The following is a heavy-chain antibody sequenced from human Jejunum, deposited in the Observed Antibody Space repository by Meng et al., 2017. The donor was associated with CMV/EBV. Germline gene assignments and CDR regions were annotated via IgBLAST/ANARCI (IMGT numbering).Heavy chain of an antibody. Sequence: YWVGWGRQMPGKGLEWMVIIFPGDSDTRYSPSFQGQVTISADKSITTADLHWSSLKASDTTIYYCARRGKTRYIGKYYVDDDFDTWGQGTMVTVSS. V-gene: IGHV5-51*01. CDR1: YW. D-gene: IGHD1-26*01. J-gene: IGHJ3*02. CDR2: IFPGDSDT. CDR3: ARRGKTRYIGKYYVDDDFDT.